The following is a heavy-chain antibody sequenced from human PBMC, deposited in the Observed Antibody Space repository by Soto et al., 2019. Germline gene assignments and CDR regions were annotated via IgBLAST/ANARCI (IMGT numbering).Heavy chain of an antibody. CDR1: GGSISSGDYY. CDR3: AREVWATVVYNWFDP. D-gene: IGHD4-17*01. CDR2: IYYSGST. J-gene: IGHJ5*02. V-gene: IGHV4-30-4*01. Sequence: SETLSLTCTVSGGSISSGDYYWSWIRQPPGKGLEWIGYIYYSGSTYYNPSLKSRVTISVDTSKNQFSLKLSSVTAADTAVYYCAREVWATVVYNWFDPWGQGTQVTVSS.